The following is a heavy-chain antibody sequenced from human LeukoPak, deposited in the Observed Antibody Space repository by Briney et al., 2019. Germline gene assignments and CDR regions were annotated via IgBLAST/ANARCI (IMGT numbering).Heavy chain of an antibody. V-gene: IGHV3-74*01. CDR3: ARGRAYSGYDSEFDY. D-gene: IGHD5-12*01. Sequence: GGSLRLSCAASGFTFSNYWMHWVRQAPGKGLVWVSVISSDGTTTAYADSVKGRFTISRDNSKNTLYLQMNSLRAEDTAVYYCARGRAYSGYDSEFDYWGQGTLVTVSS. CDR1: GFTFSNYW. CDR2: ISSDGTTT. J-gene: IGHJ4*02.